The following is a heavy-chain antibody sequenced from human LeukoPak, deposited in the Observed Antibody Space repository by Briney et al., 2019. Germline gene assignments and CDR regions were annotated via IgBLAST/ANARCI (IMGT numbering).Heavy chain of an antibody. V-gene: IGHV1-8*01. CDR3: ARARLVRGPVTPLYYFDY. J-gene: IGHJ4*02. CDR2: MNPNSANT. D-gene: IGHD2-8*02. CDR1: GYTFTTYD. Sequence: AASVKVSCKASGYTFTTYDVNWVRQATGQGLEWMGWMNPNSANTGYAQKFQGRVTITRNTSISTAYMELNSLRSDDTAVYYCARARLVRGPVTPLYYFDYWGQGVLFTVSS.